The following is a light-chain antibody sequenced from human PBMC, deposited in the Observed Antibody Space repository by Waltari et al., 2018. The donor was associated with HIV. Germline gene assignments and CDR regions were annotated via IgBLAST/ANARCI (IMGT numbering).Light chain of an antibody. CDR3: QAWDSHNVI. CDR2: EDV. V-gene: IGLV3-1*01. Sequence: SYELTPPPSVSVSPGQTAIIPCSGVNLGHKYASWYQQRPGQSPVLVIYEDVKRPSGIPERFSGSNSGNTATLTISGTQAMDESDYYCQAWDSHNVIFGGGTKLTVL. J-gene: IGLJ2*01. CDR1: NLGHKY.